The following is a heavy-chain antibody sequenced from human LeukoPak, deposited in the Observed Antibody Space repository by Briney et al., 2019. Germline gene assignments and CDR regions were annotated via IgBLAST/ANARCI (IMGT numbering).Heavy chain of an antibody. CDR1: GFTFSSYS. J-gene: IGHJ4*02. V-gene: IGHV3-30*02. CDR2: IRYDGSNK. D-gene: IGHD3-22*01. Sequence: GGSLRLSCAASGFTFSSYSMNWVRQAPGKGLEWVAFIRYDGSNKYYADSVKGRFTISRDNSKNTLYLQMNSLRAEDTAVYYCASGYYYDSSGYYGGGNFDYWGQGTLVTVSS. CDR3: ASGYYYDSSGYYGGGNFDY.